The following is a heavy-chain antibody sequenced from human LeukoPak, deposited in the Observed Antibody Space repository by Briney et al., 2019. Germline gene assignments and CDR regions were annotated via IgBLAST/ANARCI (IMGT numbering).Heavy chain of an antibody. CDR3: ARDPDLRRGFDGEGY. D-gene: IGHD3-10*01. Sequence: GGSLRLSCAASAFTFSSYWMSWVRQAPGKGLEWVVNVNHDGRQKNYVDSVRGRFTISRDNVKNSLYLQMNSLRAEDTAVYYCARDPDLRRGFDGEGYWGQGTLVTVSS. V-gene: IGHV3-7*05. CDR2: VNHDGRQK. J-gene: IGHJ4*02. CDR1: AFTFSSYW.